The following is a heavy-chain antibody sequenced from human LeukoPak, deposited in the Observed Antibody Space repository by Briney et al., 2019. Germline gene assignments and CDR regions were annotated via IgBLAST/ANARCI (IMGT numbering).Heavy chain of an antibody. D-gene: IGHD3-22*01. CDR1: GFTFSSYE. Sequence: GGSLRLSCAASGFTFSSYEMIWVRQAPGKGLEWVSYISSGSTIYYADSVKGRFTISRDNAKNSLYLQMNSLRAEDTAVYYCAREDYYDSSGYYSDAFDIWGQGTMVTVSS. CDR2: ISSGSTI. V-gene: IGHV3-48*03. J-gene: IGHJ3*02. CDR3: AREDYYDSSGYYSDAFDI.